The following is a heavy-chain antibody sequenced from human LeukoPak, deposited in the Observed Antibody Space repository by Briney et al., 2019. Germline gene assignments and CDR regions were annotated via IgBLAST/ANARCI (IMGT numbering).Heavy chain of an antibody. D-gene: IGHD3-16*01. J-gene: IGHJ4*02. V-gene: IGHV4-4*07. CDR2: IYTSGST. Sequence: SETLSLTCTVSGSSISSYYWSWIRQPAGKGLEWIGRIYTSGSTNYNPSLKSRVTMSVDTSKNQFSLKLSSVTAAGTAVYYCAREGDYVWGPTSRHFDYWGQGTLVTVSS. CDR3: AREGDYVWGPTSRHFDY. CDR1: GSSISSYY.